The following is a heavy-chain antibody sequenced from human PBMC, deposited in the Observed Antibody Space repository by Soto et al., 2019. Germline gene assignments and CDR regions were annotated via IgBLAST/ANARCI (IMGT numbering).Heavy chain of an antibody. D-gene: IGHD6-19*01. CDR1: GDSISSYY. V-gene: IGHV4-59*01. Sequence: PSETLSLTCTVSGDSISSYYWSWIRQPPGKGLEWIGYIYYSGSTNYNPSLKSRVTISVDTSKNQFSLKLSSVTAADTAVYYCASWLKTSGWYVLLEGSFDYWGQGTLVTVSS. CDR3: ASWLKTSGWYVLLEGSFDY. J-gene: IGHJ4*02. CDR2: IYYSGST.